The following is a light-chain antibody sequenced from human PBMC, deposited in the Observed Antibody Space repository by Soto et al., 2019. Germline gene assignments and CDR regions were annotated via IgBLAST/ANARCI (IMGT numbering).Light chain of an antibody. J-gene: IGLJ3*02. CDR1: SSNIGTNT. Sequence: QSVLTQPPSASGTPGQRVIISCSGSSSNIGTNTVTCYQHLPTTAPKLLIYGDNQRPSGVPDRFSASKSGTSASLAISGLQSEDEADYYCATWDDSLDGLVFGGGTKLTVL. CDR3: ATWDDSLDGLV. CDR2: GDN. V-gene: IGLV1-44*01.